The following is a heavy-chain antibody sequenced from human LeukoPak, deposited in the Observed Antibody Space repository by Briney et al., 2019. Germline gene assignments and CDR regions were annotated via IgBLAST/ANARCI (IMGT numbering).Heavy chain of an antibody. V-gene: IGHV1-46*01. CDR3: ARDIFIAAAGIDY. J-gene: IGHJ4*02. Sequence: ASVNVSCKASLYTFTRYYMHGVRQAPRQGLEWIGIINPGSGSTSYAQKCRGSVTMNRDTYTSTVYMELSSLRSEDTDVYYCARDIFIAAAGIDYWGQGTLVTVSS. CDR1: LYTFTRYY. D-gene: IGHD6-13*01. CDR2: INPGSGST.